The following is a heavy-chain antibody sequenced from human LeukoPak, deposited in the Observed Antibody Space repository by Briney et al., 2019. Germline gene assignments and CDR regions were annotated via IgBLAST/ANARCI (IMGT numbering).Heavy chain of an antibody. V-gene: IGHV1-2*02. CDR2: INPDSGGT. CDR3: ARDGKGVGFVEWHHDH. J-gene: IGHJ4*02. CDR1: GYTFTGYY. Sequence: ASVKVSCKASGYTFTGYYMHWVRQAPGQGLDWMGWINPDSGGTNYAQKFQGRVTMTRDTSISTAYMELDRLTSDDTAVYYCARDGKGVGFVEWHHDHWGQGTLVTVSS. D-gene: IGHD3-3*02.